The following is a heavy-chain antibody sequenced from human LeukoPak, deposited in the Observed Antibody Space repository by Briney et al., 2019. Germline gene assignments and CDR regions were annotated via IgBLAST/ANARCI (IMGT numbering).Heavy chain of an antibody. V-gene: IGHV1-18*04. Sequence: GASVKVSCKASGYTFTEFSLHWVRQAPGQGLEWMGWISGYNGNTHYAQKLQDRVTMTTDTSTTTANMELRSLRSDDTAVYYCAREGGGYGGYDYWGQGTLVTVSS. D-gene: IGHD2-15*01. J-gene: IGHJ4*02. CDR1: GYTFTEFS. CDR3: AREGGGYGGYDY. CDR2: ISGYNGNT.